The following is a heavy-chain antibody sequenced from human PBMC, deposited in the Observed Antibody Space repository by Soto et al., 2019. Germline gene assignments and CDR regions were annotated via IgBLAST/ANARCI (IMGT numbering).Heavy chain of an antibody. CDR3: VQTTGWPGFDF. V-gene: IGHV4-59*02. Sequence: QVQLQESGPGLVKPSETLSLTCTVSDVSVRRFYYSWVRQSPGKGLEWIGNIYNGGTTNYNPSLKSRVAIFVDTSKNQLSVNLTFMTAADTAIYYCVQTTGWPGFDFWGQGILVTVSS. CDR2: IYNGGTT. D-gene: IGHD6-19*01. CDR1: DVSVRRFY. J-gene: IGHJ4*02.